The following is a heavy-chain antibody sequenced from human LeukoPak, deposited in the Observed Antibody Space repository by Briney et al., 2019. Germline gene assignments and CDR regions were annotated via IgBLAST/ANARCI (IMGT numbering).Heavy chain of an antibody. CDR1: GFTVSSTY. D-gene: IGHD4-17*01. CDR3: ARGFVYGDPFDP. Sequence: GGSLRLSCAASGFTVSSTYMNWVRQAPGKGLEWVSDIFGGGGRYYAHSVKGRFIISRDNSKNTLHLQMNSLRTEDTAVYFCARGFVYGDPFDPWGQGTLVTVSS. J-gene: IGHJ5*02. CDR2: IFGGGGR. V-gene: IGHV3-66*01.